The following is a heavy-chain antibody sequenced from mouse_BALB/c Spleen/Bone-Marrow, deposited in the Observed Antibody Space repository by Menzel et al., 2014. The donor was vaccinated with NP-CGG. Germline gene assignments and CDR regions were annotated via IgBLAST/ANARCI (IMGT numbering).Heavy chain of an antibody. J-gene: IGHJ2*01. D-gene: IGHD2-14*01. CDR3: ARPYYRYLYFDN. Sequence: EVKLMESGGGLVQPGGSLKLSCAASGFDFSRYWMNLVRQAPGKGLEWIGEINPDSSAIIYTPSLKDKFIISRDNAKNTLFLQMSEVRSEDTALYYCARPYYRYLYFDNWGQGTTLTVSS. CDR1: GFDFSRYW. CDR2: INPDSSAI. V-gene: IGHV4-1*02.